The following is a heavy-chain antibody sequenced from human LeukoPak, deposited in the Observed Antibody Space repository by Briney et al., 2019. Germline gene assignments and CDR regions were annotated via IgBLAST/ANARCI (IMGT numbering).Heavy chain of an antibody. CDR2: MNPNSGNT. CDR3: ARGRDYGDYEGFDY. Sequence: ASVKVSCKASGYTFTSYDINWVRQATGQGLEWMGWMNPNSGNTGYAQKFQGRVTITRNTSISTAYMELSSLRSEDTAVCYCARGRDYGDYEGFDYWGQGTLVTVSS. CDR1: GYTFTSYD. V-gene: IGHV1-8*03. J-gene: IGHJ4*02. D-gene: IGHD4-17*01.